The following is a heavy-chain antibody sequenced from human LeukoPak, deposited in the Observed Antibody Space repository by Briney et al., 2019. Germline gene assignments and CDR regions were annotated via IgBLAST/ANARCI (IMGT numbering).Heavy chain of an antibody. CDR1: GYSISSGYY. CDR2: IYHIGRT. Sequence: SETLSLTCTVSGYSISSGYYWGWIRQPPGKGLEWIGSIYHIGRTYYNPSLKSRVTISVDTSKNQISLKLSSVTAADTAVYYCARRGSYYYDSSGYGYWGQGTLVTVSS. V-gene: IGHV4-38-2*02. CDR3: ARRGSYYYDSSGYGY. D-gene: IGHD3-22*01. J-gene: IGHJ4*02.